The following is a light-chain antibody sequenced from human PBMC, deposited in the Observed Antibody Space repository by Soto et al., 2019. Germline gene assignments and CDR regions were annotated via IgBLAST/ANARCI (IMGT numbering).Light chain of an antibody. Sequence: EIVMTQSPATLSVSPGERATLSCRASQSVSSNLAWYQQKPGQAPRLLIYGASTRATGIPARFNGSGSGTEFTLTISSMQSEDFAVYYCQQYNNWPHWTFGQGTKVEIK. V-gene: IGKV3-15*01. CDR3: QQYNNWPHWT. J-gene: IGKJ1*01. CDR2: GAS. CDR1: QSVSSN.